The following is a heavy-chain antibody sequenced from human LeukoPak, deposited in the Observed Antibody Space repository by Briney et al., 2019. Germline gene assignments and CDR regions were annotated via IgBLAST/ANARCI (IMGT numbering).Heavy chain of an antibody. J-gene: IGHJ4*02. Sequence: GGSLRLSCAASGFTFSGYTMNWVRQAPGKGLEWVSYISSSSSTKYYADSVKGRFTISRDNAKNSLYLQMNSLRAEDTAVYFCARDGDYYFDYWGQGTLVTVSS. V-gene: IGHV3-48*04. CDR3: ARDGDYYFDY. D-gene: IGHD7-27*01. CDR2: ISSSSSTK. CDR1: GFTFSGYT.